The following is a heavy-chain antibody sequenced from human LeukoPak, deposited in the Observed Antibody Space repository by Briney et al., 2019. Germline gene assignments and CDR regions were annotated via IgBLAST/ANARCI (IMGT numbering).Heavy chain of an antibody. D-gene: IGHD3-22*01. J-gene: IGHJ4*02. CDR1: GYTFTSYW. CDR3: ARGVRGYYDSSGYQPDY. CDR2: IYPGDSDT. V-gene: IGHV5-51*01. Sequence: GESLKISCEGSGYTFTSYWIAWVRQMPGKGLEWMGIIYPGDSDTRYSPSFQGQVTISADKSISTAYLQWSSLKASDTAMYYCARGVRGYYDSSGYQPDYWGQGTLVTASS.